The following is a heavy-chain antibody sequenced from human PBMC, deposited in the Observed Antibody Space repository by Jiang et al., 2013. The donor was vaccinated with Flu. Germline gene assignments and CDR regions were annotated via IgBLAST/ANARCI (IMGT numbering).Heavy chain of an antibody. D-gene: IGHD1-14*01. CDR3: ARDRHRGFDY. CDR1: GGSISRGPYS. CDR2: INYRGST. J-gene: IGHJ4*02. V-gene: IGHV4-31*11. Sequence: GSGLVKPSQTLSLTCAVSGGSISRGPYSWGWVRQPPGKGLEWIGYINYRGSTYYNPSLKSPVTISLDTSKNQFSLKLSSVTAADTAVYYCARDRHRGFDYWGRGALVTVSS.